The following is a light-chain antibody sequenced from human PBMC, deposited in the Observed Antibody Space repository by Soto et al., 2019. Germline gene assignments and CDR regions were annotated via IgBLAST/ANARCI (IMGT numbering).Light chain of an antibody. V-gene: IGKV3-20*01. CDR3: QQYGSPLT. J-gene: IGKJ4*01. Sequence: EIVLTQSPGTLSLSPGERATLSCRASQSVSSSYLAWYQQKPGQAPRLLIYGASSRATGIPDRFSGSGSGTDFTLTISRLEPEDFAVYYFQQYGSPLTFGGGTKVDIK. CDR2: GAS. CDR1: QSVSSSY.